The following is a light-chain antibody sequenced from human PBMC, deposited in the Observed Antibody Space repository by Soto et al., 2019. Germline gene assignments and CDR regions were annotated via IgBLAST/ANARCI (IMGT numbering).Light chain of an antibody. CDR3: QSYDSRLSGFVV. CDR1: SSNIGAGYD. Sequence: QAVVTQPPSVSGAPGQRVTISCTGSSSNIGAGYDVHWYQQLPGTAPKLLIYGINNRPSGVPDRFSGSKSGTSASLAITGLQAEDEADYYCQSYDSRLSGFVVFGGGTKLTVL. CDR2: GIN. J-gene: IGLJ2*01. V-gene: IGLV1-40*01.